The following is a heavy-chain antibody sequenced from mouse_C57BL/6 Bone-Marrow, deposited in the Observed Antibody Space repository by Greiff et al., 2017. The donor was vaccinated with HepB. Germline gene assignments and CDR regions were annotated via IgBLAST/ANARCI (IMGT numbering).Heavy chain of an antibody. J-gene: IGHJ2*01. V-gene: IGHV5-16*01. CDR1: GFTFSDYY. CDR2: INYDGSST. Sequence: EVKLVESEGGLVQPGSSMKLSCTASGFTFSDYYMAWVRQVPEKGLEWVANINYDGSSTYYLDSLKSRFIISRDNAKNILYLQMSSLKSEDTATYYCAREEITTVVATGYFDYWGQGTTLTVSS. CDR3: AREEITTVVATGYFDY. D-gene: IGHD1-1*01.